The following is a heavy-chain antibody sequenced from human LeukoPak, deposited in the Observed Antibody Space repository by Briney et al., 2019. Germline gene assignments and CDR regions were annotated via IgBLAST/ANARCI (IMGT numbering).Heavy chain of an antibody. CDR1: GGSISSGSYY. CDR3: ARGDSSGYYYFDY. CDR2: IYTSGST. Sequence: SETLSLTCTVSGGSISSGSYYWSWIRQPAGKGLEWIGRIYTSGSTNYNPSLKSRVTISVDKSKNQFSLKLSSVTAADTAVYYCARGDSSGYYYFDYWGQGTLVTVSS. V-gene: IGHV4-61*02. J-gene: IGHJ4*02. D-gene: IGHD3-22*01.